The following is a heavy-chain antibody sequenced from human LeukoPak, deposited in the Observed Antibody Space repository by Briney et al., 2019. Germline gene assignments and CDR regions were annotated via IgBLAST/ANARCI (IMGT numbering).Heavy chain of an antibody. V-gene: IGHV4-59*07. CDR3: ARGKKTRAYYYDSSGPKVNWFDP. CDR1: GGSIKRYY. D-gene: IGHD3-22*01. J-gene: IGHJ5*02. CDR2: IYYSGCT. Sequence: SDTLSLLCTLWGGSIKRYYRRWMPQPPGRGLEGVGYIYYSGCTNYNPSHKRRVTISVDTSKNQFSLKLSSVTAADTAVYYCARGKKTRAYYYDSSGPKVNWFDPWGQGTLVTVSS.